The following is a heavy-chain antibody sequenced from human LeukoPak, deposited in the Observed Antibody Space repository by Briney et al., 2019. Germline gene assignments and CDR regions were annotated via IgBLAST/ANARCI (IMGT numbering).Heavy chain of an antibody. Sequence: SETLSLTCTVSGGSISSSSYYWGWIRQPPGKGLEWIGSIYYSGSAYYNPSLKSRVTISVDTSKNQFSLKLSSVTAADTAVYYCARAYGGNSFDYWGRGTLVTVSS. CDR1: GGSISSSSYY. V-gene: IGHV4-39*07. J-gene: IGHJ4*02. D-gene: IGHD4-23*01. CDR3: ARAYGGNSFDY. CDR2: IYYSGSA.